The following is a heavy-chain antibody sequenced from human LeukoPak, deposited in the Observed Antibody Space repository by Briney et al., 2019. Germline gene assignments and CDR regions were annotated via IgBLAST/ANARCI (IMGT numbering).Heavy chain of an antibody. CDR3: AILTRRDGNNPFDY. CDR1: GFTFSSYW. J-gene: IGHJ4*02. V-gene: IGHV3-7*03. CDR2: IKEDGSEK. Sequence: TGGSLRLSCAASGFTFSSYWMTWVRQAPGKGLEWVANIKEDGSEKYYVDSVKGRFTISRDNARNSLYLQVNSLRAEDTAVYYCAILTRRDGNNPFDYWGQGTLVTVSS. D-gene: IGHD5-24*01.